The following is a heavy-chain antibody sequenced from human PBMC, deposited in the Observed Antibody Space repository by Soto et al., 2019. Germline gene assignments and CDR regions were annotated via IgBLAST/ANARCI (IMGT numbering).Heavy chain of an antibody. V-gene: IGHV3-74*03. CDR2: INSDGSLI. CDR3: VRDSSGSY. CDR1: GFTFGSYW. Sequence: GGSLRLSCAASGFTFGSYWMHWVRQAPGKGLVWVSRINSDGSLITYADSVKGRFTISRDNAKNTLYLQMNSLRGEDTAVYYCVRDSSGSYWGQGTLVTVSS. J-gene: IGHJ4*02. D-gene: IGHD6-19*01.